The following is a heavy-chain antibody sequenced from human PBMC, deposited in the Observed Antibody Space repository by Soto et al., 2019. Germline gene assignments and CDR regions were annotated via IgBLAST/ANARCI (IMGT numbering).Heavy chain of an antibody. J-gene: IGHJ4*02. V-gene: IGHV3-66*04. CDR3: ARHGYNYGGGYFDY. Sequence: EVQLVESGGGLVQPGRSLRLSCAASGVTVSSKYMSWVRQAPGKGLEWVSVIYSGGSTYYADSVKGRFTISRDNSKNTLYLQMNSLRAEDTAVYYCARHGYNYGGGYFDYWGQGTLVTVSS. CDR2: IYSGGST. D-gene: IGHD5-18*01. CDR1: GVTVSSKY.